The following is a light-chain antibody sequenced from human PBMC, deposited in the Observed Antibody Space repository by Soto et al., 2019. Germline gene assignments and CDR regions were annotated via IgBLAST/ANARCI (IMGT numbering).Light chain of an antibody. Sequence: QSALTQPASVSGWPGQSITIYCTGTSSDVGGSIYGSWYHLSPGKAPKLLIYDVDRPSGVYNRFSGSKSGNTASLTISGLQAADDADYYCNPYTSHGPMVFGGGSKLTVL. CDR1: SSDVGGSIY. CDR2: DV. V-gene: IGLV2-14*01. J-gene: IGLJ3*02. CDR3: NPYTSHGPMV.